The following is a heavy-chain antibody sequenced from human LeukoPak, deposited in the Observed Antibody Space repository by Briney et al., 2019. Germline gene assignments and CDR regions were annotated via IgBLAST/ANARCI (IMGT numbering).Heavy chain of an antibody. Sequence: SQTLSLTCTVSGGSISSGDYYWGWIRQPRGKGLEWIGSIYYSGSTYYNRCIKRRITISVDTEKNEFSLKLNSVTAADTAVYYCATPYSGGYHGLDIWGQGTMVTVSS. V-gene: IGHV4-39*01. CDR3: ATPYSGGYHGLDI. CDR2: IYYSGST. J-gene: IGHJ3*02. CDR1: GGSISSGDYY. D-gene: IGHD1-26*01.